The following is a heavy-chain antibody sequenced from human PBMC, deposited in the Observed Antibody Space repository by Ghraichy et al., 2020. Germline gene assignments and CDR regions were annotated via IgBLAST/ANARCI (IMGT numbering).Heavy chain of an antibody. D-gene: IGHD2-2*01. V-gene: IGHV4-4*02. CDR3: AREIDQLRYFDS. CDR1: GDSIISYNW. Sequence: SETLSLTCAVSGDSIISYNWWSWVRQPPGKGLEWIGEIFHSGSTNYNPSLKSRITISLDKSKNQFSLKMTSVTAAYTAVYYSAREIDQLRYFDSWGQGTLVTVSS. CDR2: IFHSGST. J-gene: IGHJ4*02.